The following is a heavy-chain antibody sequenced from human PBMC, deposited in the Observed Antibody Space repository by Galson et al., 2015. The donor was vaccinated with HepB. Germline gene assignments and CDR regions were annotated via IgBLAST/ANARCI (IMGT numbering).Heavy chain of an antibody. V-gene: IGHV3-11*06. CDR3: AREVTDMGYYSGMDV. D-gene: IGHD5-18*01. CDR1: GFTFSDHY. Sequence: SLRLSCAGSGFTFSDHYMSWIRQAPGKGLEWVSFISSSSSHTASADSVKGRFTISRDNAKNSLYLQMKSLRAEDTAVYYCAREVTDMGYYSGMDVWGQGTTVTVSS. J-gene: IGHJ6*02. CDR2: ISSSSSHT.